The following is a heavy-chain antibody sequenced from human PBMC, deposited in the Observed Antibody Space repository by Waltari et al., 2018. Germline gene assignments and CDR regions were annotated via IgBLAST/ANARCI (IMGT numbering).Heavy chain of an antibody. Sequence: QVQLVQSGAEVKKPGASVKVSCKASGYTFTGYYMHWVRQAPGQGLGWMGWINPNSGGTNYAQKLQGRVTMTRDTSISTAYMELSRLRSDDTAVYYCARGVEDIVVVVAGRFDPWGQGTLVTVSS. CDR1: GYTFTGYY. V-gene: IGHV1-2*02. J-gene: IGHJ5*02. D-gene: IGHD2-15*01. CDR3: ARGVEDIVVVVAGRFDP. CDR2: INPNSGGT.